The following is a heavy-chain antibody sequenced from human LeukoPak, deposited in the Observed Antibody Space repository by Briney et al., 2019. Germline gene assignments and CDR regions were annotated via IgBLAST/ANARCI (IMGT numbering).Heavy chain of an antibody. V-gene: IGHV1-18*01. D-gene: IGHD3-3*01. CDR2: ISAYNGNT. CDR3: ARSVGVGVVID. J-gene: IGHJ4*02. CDR1: GYTFTSYG. Sequence: GASVTVSCTASGYTFTSYGISWVRQAPGQGLEWMGWISAYNGNTNYAQKLQGRVTMTTDTSTSTAYTELRSLRSDDTAVYYCARSVGVGVVIDWGQGTLVTVSS.